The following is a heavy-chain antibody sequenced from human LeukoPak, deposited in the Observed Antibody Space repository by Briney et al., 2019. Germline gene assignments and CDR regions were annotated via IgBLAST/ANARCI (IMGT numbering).Heavy chain of an antibody. J-gene: IGHJ5*02. CDR2: INPISGGT. Sequence: SVKVSCKASGYTFTGYYMHWVRQAPGQGLEWMGWINPISGGTNNAQKFQRRVTMNRYTSISTAYMEMSRLRSDDTAAYYCARALRYLDWLGIDPWGQGTLVTVSS. CDR1: GYTFTGYY. V-gene: IGHV1-2*02. CDR3: ARALRYLDWLGIDP. D-gene: IGHD3-9*01.